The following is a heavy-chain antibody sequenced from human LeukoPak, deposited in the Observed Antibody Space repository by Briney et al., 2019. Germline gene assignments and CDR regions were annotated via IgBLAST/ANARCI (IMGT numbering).Heavy chain of an antibody. Sequence: GDSLRLSCAASGFTFTKYWMTWVRQAPGKGLEWVGNIKQDGSDKNYMDSVKGRFTISRDNTKNSVYLQISSLRAEDTAVYYCARETGKRGMDVWGQGTTVTVSS. D-gene: IGHD1-1*01. V-gene: IGHV3-7*01. CDR1: GFTFTKYW. J-gene: IGHJ6*02. CDR3: ARETGKRGMDV. CDR2: IKQDGSDK.